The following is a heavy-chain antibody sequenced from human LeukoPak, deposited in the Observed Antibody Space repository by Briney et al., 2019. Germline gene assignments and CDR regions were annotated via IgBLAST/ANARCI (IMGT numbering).Heavy chain of an antibody. J-gene: IGHJ6*03. Sequence: GGSLRLSCAASGFTFSDYYMSWIRQAPGKGLEWVSYISSSGSTIYYADSVKGRFTISRDNAKNSLYLQMNSLRAEDTAVYCCAREGREQWLVRLNYMDVWGKGTTVTVSS. D-gene: IGHD6-19*01. CDR2: ISSSGSTI. CDR3: AREGREQWLVRLNYMDV. V-gene: IGHV3-11*04. CDR1: GFTFSDYY.